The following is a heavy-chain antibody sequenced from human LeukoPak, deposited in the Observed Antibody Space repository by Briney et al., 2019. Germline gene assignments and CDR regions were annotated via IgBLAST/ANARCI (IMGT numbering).Heavy chain of an antibody. D-gene: IGHD3-9*01. J-gene: IGHJ4*02. V-gene: IGHV4-39*01. Sequence: SETLSLTCTVSGGSISSSSYYWGWIRQPPGKGLEWIGSIYYSGSTYYNPSLKSRVTISVDTSKNQFSLKLSSVTAADTAVYYCARLRPTYYDILTGYYRSSYYFDYWGQGTLVTVSS. CDR3: ARLRPTYYDILTGYYRSSYYFDY. CDR2: IYYSGST. CDR1: GGSISSSSYY.